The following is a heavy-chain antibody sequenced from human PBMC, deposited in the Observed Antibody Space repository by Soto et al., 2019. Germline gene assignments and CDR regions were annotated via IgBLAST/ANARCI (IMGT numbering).Heavy chain of an antibody. CDR2: SCYSSST. CDR1: GATVSLSGYY. D-gene: IGHD2-21*02. V-gene: IGHV4-39*02. Sequence: QLRESGPGLVKLSSTLALSCSVAGATVSLSGYYWVWIRQPPGKGLEWIGKSCYSSSTFYNPTLKIPLSISLATAQHSFSMHMTPVTAADTAVYFSARLRTTVVTRPTPFHYYYGMDVWGPGTTVTVSS. J-gene: IGHJ6*02. CDR3: ARLRTTVVTRPTPFHYYYGMDV.